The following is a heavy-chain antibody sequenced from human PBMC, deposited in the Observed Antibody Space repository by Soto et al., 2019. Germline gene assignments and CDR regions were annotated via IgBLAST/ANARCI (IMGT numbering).Heavy chain of an antibody. D-gene: IGHD2-15*01. J-gene: IGHJ4*02. V-gene: IGHV3-23*01. CDR1: GFTFGIYA. CDR2: ISATGGST. CDR3: AKDLSSYYYVDF. Sequence: EVQLLESGGDLVQPGGSLRLSCAASGFTFGIYAMTWVRQAPGKGLEWVSTISATGGSTFYADSVKGRFTISRDNSKNTLYLQMNSLRAEDTAIYYCAKDLSSYYYVDFWGQGTLVTVSS.